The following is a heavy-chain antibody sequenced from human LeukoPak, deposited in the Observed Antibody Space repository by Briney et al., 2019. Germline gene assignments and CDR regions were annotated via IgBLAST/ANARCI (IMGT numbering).Heavy chain of an antibody. J-gene: IGHJ4*02. CDR1: GFTFSSYS. CDR2: ISSSSSYI. CDR3: ARGSRAIAVAVDY. D-gene: IGHD6-19*01. Sequence: GGSLSLSCAASGFTFSSYSMIWVRQAPGKGLEWVSSISSSSSYIYYADSVKGRFTIAKSNAKNSLYLQMNSLRAEDTAVYYCARGSRAIAVAVDYWGQGTLVTVSS. V-gene: IGHV3-21*01.